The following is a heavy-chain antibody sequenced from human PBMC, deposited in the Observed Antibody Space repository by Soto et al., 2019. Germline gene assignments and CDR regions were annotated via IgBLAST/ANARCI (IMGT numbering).Heavy chain of an antibody. D-gene: IGHD5-12*01. CDR1: GGSISSGGYS. V-gene: IGHV4-30-2*06. J-gene: IGHJ5*02. CDR2: IYSSGGS. Sequence: QLRLQESGSGLMKPSQTLSLTCAVAGGSISSGGYSWSWIRQSPGNGLEWIGNIYSSGGSYYTPSRRIRVSMSLDTSTNRFSLTLTSVTAADTAVYYCARGDIVTVPTKGGWFDPWCRGALVIVSS. CDR3: ARGDIVTVPTKGGWFDP.